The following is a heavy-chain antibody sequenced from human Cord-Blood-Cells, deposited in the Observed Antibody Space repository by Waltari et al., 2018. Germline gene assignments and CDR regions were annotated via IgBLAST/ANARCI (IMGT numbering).Heavy chain of an antibody. CDR1: GGSFSGYY. D-gene: IGHD6-6*01. CDR3: ARVGSEYSSSSGKYYFDY. Sequence: QVQLQQWGAGLLKPSETLSLTCAVYGGSFSGYYWSWIRQPPGKGLEWIGEIHHSGSTNYNPSLKSRVTISVDTSKNQFSLKLSSVTAADTAVYYCARVGSEYSSSSGKYYFDYWGQGTLVTVSS. V-gene: IGHV4-34*01. J-gene: IGHJ4*02. CDR2: IHHSGST.